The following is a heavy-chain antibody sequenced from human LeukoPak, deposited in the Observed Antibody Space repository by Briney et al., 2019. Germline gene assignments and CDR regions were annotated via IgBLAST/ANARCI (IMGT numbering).Heavy chain of an antibody. CDR3: ARGSGSALYY. J-gene: IGHJ4*02. CDR1: GFTFSSYE. D-gene: IGHD1-26*01. CDR2: ISSSGSTI. Sequence: GGSLRLSCAASGFTFSSYEMNWVRQAPGRGLEWVSYISSSGSTIYYADSVKGRFTISRDNAKNSLYLQMNSLRAEDTAVYYCARGSGSALYYWGQGTLVTVSS. V-gene: IGHV3-48*03.